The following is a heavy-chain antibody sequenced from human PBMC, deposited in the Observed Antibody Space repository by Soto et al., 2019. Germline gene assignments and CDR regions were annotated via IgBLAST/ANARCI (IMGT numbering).Heavy chain of an antibody. V-gene: IGHV4-30-4*01. D-gene: IGHD5-12*01. CDR2: IPSRGRP. J-gene: IGHJ5*02. Sequence: QVQLRESGPGLVKPSPALSLPCPCSCASLAGGSYYWGWVRQPPGKGLEWIGYIPSRGRPFYNPSLTSRGTISADTSKNQLSLQLTSVTAADTAVYYCARDTYSGYDFGLWGQGTLVTVSS. CDR1: CASLAGGSYY. CDR3: ARDTYSGYDFGL.